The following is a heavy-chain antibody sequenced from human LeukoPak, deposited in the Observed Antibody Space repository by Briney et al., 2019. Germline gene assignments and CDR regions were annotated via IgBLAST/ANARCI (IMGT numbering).Heavy chain of an antibody. CDR3: ARDVTPATL. Sequence: SEALSLTCTVSGGSISINYWSWIRQPPGKGLEWIGYIRSSGSTNYNPSLKSRVTISMDTSKKQFSLQLSSVTAADTAVYYCARDVTPATLWGQGTLVTVSS. CDR2: IRSSGST. D-gene: IGHD3-16*01. J-gene: IGHJ4*02. CDR1: GGSISINY. V-gene: IGHV4-59*01.